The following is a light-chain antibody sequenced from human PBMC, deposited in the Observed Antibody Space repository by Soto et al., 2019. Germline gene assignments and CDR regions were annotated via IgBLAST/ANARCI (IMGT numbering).Light chain of an antibody. V-gene: IGKV3-20*01. CDR3: QQYGSSPRT. CDR1: QSVSSSY. J-gene: IGKJ1*01. Sequence: EIVLTQSPRTLSLSPGERATLSCRASQSVSSSYLAWYQQKPGQAPRLLIYGASSRATGIPDRFSGSGSGTDFTITISRLETEDFAVYYCQQYGSSPRTFGQGPKVDIK. CDR2: GAS.